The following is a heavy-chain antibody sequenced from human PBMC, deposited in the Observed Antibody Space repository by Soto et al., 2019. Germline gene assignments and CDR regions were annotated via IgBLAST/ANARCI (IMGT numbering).Heavy chain of an antibody. CDR2: ISYDGSNE. D-gene: IGHD2-21*02. CDR3: AKDRGGDWYFFDY. Sequence: PGGSLRLSCAASGFTFSRYGMHWVRQAPGKGLEWVAVISYDGSNEDYEDSVKGRFTISRDNSKNTLYLQMNSLRAEDTAVYYCAKDRGGDWYFFDYWGQGTLVTVSS. J-gene: IGHJ4*02. V-gene: IGHV3-30*18. CDR1: GFTFSRYG.